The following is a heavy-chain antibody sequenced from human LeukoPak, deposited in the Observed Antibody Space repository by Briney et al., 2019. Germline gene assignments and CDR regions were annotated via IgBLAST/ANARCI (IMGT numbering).Heavy chain of an antibody. Sequence: GGSLRVSCAASGFTFSSYAMSWVRQTPRKGLEWVSSISGSGGSTYYADAVKGRFAISRDNSKNTLSLQMNSLRAEDTAIYYCAKVSYGVLDYWGQGTLVTVSS. J-gene: IGHJ4*02. V-gene: IGHV3-23*01. CDR2: ISGSGGST. CDR1: GFTFSSYA. CDR3: AKVSYGVLDY. D-gene: IGHD4-17*01.